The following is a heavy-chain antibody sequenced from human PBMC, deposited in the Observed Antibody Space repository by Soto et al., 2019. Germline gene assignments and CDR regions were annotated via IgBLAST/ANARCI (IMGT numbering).Heavy chain of an antibody. V-gene: IGHV1-3*01. CDR1: GYTFTSYG. CDR3: ARGDYYDIHDY. J-gene: IGHJ4*02. D-gene: IGHD3-22*01. CDR2: INAGNGNT. Sequence: GASVKVSCKASGYTFTSYGISWVRQAPGQRLEWMGWINAGNGNTKYSQKFQGRVTITRDTSASTAYMEVSSLRSEDTAVYYCARGDYYDIHDYWGQGTLVTVS.